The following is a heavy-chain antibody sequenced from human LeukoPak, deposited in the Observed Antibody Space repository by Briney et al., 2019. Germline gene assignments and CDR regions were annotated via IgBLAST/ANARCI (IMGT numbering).Heavy chain of an antibody. D-gene: IGHD2-15*01. J-gene: IGHJ4*02. V-gene: IGHV4-34*01. CDR3: ARYGHCSGGSCYAFDY. CDR1: GGSFSGYY. Sequence: SETLSLTCAVYGGSFSGYYWSWIRQPPGKGLEWIGEINHSGSTNYNPSLKSRVTTSVDTSKNQFSLKLSSVTAADTAVYYCARYGHCSGGSCYAFDYWGQGTLVTVSS. CDR2: INHSGST.